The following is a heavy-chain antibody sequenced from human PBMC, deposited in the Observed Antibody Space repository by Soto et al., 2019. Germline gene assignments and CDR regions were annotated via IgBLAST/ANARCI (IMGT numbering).Heavy chain of an antibody. CDR3: TRDSQSSVDTAMVNDAFDI. V-gene: IGHV3-49*03. J-gene: IGHJ3*02. Sequence: GGSLRLSCTASGFTFGDYAMSWFRQAPGKGLEWVGFIRSKAYGGTTEYAASVKGRFTISRDDSKSIAYLQMNSLKTEDTAVYYCTRDSQSSVDTAMVNDAFDIWGQGTMVTVSS. CDR2: IRSKAYGGTT. D-gene: IGHD5-18*01. CDR1: GFTFGDYA.